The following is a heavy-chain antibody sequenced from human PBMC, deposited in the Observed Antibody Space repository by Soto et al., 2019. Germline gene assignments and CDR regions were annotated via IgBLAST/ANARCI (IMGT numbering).Heavy chain of an antibody. Sequence: PGGSLRLSCAASGFTFSSYSMGWVRQAPGKGPEWVASISGDGGYTPYADSVKGRFTIYRDNSKNTLDLQMNSLRAEDTAIYYCAKRTGIFPGDFDHWGQGTLVTVSS. CDR2: ISGDGGYT. D-gene: IGHD1-1*01. J-gene: IGHJ4*02. V-gene: IGHV3-23*01. CDR3: AKRTGIFPGDFDH. CDR1: GFTFSSYS.